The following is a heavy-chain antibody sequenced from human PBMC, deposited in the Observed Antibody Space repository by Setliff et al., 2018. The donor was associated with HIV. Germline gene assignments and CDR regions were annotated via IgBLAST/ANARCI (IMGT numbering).Heavy chain of an antibody. CDR1: GFTFSTYG. CDR2: IWYDGSQK. CDR3: VKDDTTGLYYLDF. V-gene: IGHV3-33*06. D-gene: IGHD2-8*01. Sequence: PGGSLRLSCAASGFTFSTYGLNWVRQAPGKGLEWVALIWYDGSQKYYADSVKGRFTISRDDSKNTLYLQMNSLRAEDSAIYYCVKDDTTGLYYLDFWGQGTLVTVSS. J-gene: IGHJ4*02.